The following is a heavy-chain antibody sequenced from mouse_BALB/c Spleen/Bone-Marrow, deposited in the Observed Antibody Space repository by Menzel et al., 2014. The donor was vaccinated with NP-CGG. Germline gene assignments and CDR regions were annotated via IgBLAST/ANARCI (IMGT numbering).Heavy chain of an antibody. CDR1: GFTFTDYY. CDR2: IRNKAKGYTT. V-gene: IGHV7-3*02. D-gene: IGHD4-1*01. CDR3: EENGIEGISCYFDV. J-gene: IGHJ1*01. Sequence: EVKLEESGGGLVQPGGSLRLSCATSGFTFTDYYMSWVRQPPGKALEWLGFIRNKAKGYTTDYSASVKGRFTISRDNSKTMSYLQRNTLEAKEGPTFSCEENGIEGISCYFDVWAQGTTVPVS.